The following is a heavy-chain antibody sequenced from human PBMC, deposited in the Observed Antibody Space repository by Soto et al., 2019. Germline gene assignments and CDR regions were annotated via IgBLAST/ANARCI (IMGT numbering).Heavy chain of an antibody. J-gene: IGHJ2*01. CDR3: ARGNHRWLQVWYFDL. V-gene: IGHV1-2*04. CDR1: GYTFTGYY. CDR2: INPNSGGT. D-gene: IGHD5-12*01. Sequence: ASVKVSCKASGYTFTGYYMHWVRQAPGQGLEWMGWINPNSGGTNYAQKFQGWVTMTRDTSISTAYMELSRLRSDDTAVYYCARGNHRWLQVWYFDLWGRGTLVTVSS.